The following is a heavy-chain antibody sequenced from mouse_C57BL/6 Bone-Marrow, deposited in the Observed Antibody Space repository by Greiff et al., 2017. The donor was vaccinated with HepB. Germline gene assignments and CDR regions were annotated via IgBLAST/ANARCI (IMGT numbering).Heavy chain of an antibody. D-gene: IGHD1-1*01. Sequence: EVNVVESGGGLVQPKGSLKLSCAASGFSFNTYAMNWVRQAPGKGLEWVARIRSKSNNYATYYADSVKDRFTISRDDSESMLYLQMNNLKTEDTAMYYCVRQSSYGYFDVWGTGTTVTVSS. J-gene: IGHJ1*03. V-gene: IGHV10-1*01. CDR2: IRSKSNNYAT. CDR3: VRQSSYGYFDV. CDR1: GFSFNTYA.